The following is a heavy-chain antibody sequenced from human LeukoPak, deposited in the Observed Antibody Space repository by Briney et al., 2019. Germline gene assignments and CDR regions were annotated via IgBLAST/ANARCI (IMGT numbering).Heavy chain of an antibody. V-gene: IGHV4-30-2*01. CDR2: IYHSGST. CDR1: GGSISSGGYS. Sequence: SQTLSLTCAVSGGSISSGGYSWSWIRQPPGKGLEWIGYIYHSGSTYYNPSLKSRVTISVDTSKNQFSLKLSPVTAADTAVYYCARGRDDSSGYAYFQHWGQGTLVTVSS. CDR3: ARGRDDSSGYAYFQH. D-gene: IGHD3-22*01. J-gene: IGHJ1*01.